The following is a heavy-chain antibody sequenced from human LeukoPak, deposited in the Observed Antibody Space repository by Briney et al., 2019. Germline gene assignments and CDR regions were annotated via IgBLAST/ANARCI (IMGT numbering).Heavy chain of an antibody. J-gene: IGHJ4*02. CDR2: IRYDGSNK. D-gene: IGHD1-26*01. CDR1: GFIFSNYG. CDR3: AKSRPRVGATNFDY. V-gene: IGHV3-30*02. Sequence: GGSLRLSCAASGFIFSNYGMHWVRQAPGKGLEWVAFIRYDGSNKYYADSVKGRFTISRDNSKNTLYLQMNSLRAEDTAVYYCAKSRPRVGATNFDYWGQGTLVTVSS.